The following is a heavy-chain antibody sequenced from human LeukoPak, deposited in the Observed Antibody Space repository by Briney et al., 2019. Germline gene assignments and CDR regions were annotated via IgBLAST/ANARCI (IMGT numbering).Heavy chain of an antibody. Sequence: GGSLRLPCAASGFTFDDYAMHWVRQAPGKGLEWVSGISWNSGSIGYADSVKGRFTISRDNAKNSLYLQMNSLRAEDTALYYCAKDILTGYPYWYFDLWGRGTLVTVSS. V-gene: IGHV3-9*01. D-gene: IGHD3-9*01. CDR1: GFTFDDYA. CDR2: ISWNSGSI. J-gene: IGHJ2*01. CDR3: AKDILTGYPYWYFDL.